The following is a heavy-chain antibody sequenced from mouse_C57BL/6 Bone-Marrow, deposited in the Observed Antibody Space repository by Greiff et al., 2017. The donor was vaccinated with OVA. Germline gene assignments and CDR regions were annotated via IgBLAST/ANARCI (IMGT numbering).Heavy chain of an antibody. CDR2: IYPGDGDT. CDR3: ARGKGSLFAY. J-gene: IGHJ3*01. V-gene: IGHV1-82*01. CDR1: GYAFSSSW. Sequence: QVQLQQSGPELVKPGASVKISCKASGYAFSSSWMNWVKQRPGKGLEWIGRIYPGDGDTNYNGKFKGKATLTADKSSSTAYMQLSSLTSEDSAVYFCARGKGSLFAYWGQGTLVTVSA.